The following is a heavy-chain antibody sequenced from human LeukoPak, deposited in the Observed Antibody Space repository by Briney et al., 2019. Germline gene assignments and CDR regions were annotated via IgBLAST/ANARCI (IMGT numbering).Heavy chain of an antibody. CDR2: VYYSGTT. D-gene: IGHD2-21*01. CDR1: GGSIRSYY. V-gene: IGHV4-59*01. CDR3: TRDLPGRLIGN. J-gene: IGHJ4*02. Sequence: SETLSLTCTVSGGSIRSYYWSWIRQPPGKGLEWIGNVYYSGTTKYNPSLKSRVTISIDTSKSQFSLRLSSVTAADTAVYYCTRDLPGRLIGNWGQGTLVTVSS.